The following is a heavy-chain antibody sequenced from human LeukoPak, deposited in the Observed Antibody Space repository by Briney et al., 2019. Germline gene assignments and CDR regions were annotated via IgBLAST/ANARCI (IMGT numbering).Heavy chain of an antibody. J-gene: IGHJ4*02. D-gene: IGHD4-23*01. V-gene: IGHV1-2*02. Sequence: ASVKVSCKASGYTFTGYHTHWVRQAPGHGLEWMGWINPNSGGTNYAQKFQGRVTMTRDTSISTANMELSSLRSDDTAVYYCAREMESGTVVTPGYWGQGTLVTVSS. CDR1: GYTFTGYH. CDR2: INPNSGGT. CDR3: AREMESGTVVTPGY.